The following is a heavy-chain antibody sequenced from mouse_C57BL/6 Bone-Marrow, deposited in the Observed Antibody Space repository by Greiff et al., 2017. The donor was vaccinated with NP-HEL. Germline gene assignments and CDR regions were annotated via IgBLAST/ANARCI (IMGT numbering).Heavy chain of an antibody. CDR3: ARSLYGRRGDCDV. J-gene: IGHJ1*03. V-gene: IGHV1-72*01. CDR1: GYTFPSYW. D-gene: IGHD1-1*01. CDR2: IDPNSGGT. Sequence: QVQLQQSGAELVKPGASVKLSCKASGYTFPSYWMHWVKQRHGRGLEWIGRIDPNSGGTKYNEKFKSKATLPVDKPSSTAYMQLRSLPSEDSSVYYWARSLYGRRGDCDVWGTGTTVTVSS.